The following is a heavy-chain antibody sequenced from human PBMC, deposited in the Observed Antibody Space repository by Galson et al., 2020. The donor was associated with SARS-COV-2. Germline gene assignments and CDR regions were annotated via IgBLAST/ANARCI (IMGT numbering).Heavy chain of an antibody. Sequence: ASVKVSCKASGYTFTSYAMNWVRQAPGQGLEWMGWINTNTGNPTYAQGFTGWFVFSLDTPVSTAYLQISSLKAEDTAVYYCARAEEGIVVVPAAIGRDYYYYMDVWGKGTTVTVSS. CDR2: INTNTGNP. CDR1: GYTFTSYA. CDR3: ARAEEGIVVVPAAIGRDYYYYMDV. V-gene: IGHV7-4-1*02. D-gene: IGHD2-2*01. J-gene: IGHJ6*03.